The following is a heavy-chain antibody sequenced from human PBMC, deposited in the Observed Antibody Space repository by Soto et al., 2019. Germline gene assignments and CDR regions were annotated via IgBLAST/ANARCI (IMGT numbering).Heavy chain of an antibody. D-gene: IGHD3-10*01. Sequence: SETLSLTCTVSGGSISSGTYYWGWIRQPPGKGLEWIGSLYYTGRTYYSPSLKSRVTISVDTSKNHFSLNLTSVTAADTAVYYCARRLARGVIGWFDPWGQGTLVPVYS. CDR3: ARRLARGVIGWFDP. J-gene: IGHJ5*02. CDR1: GGSISSGTYY. V-gene: IGHV4-39*02. CDR2: LYYTGRT.